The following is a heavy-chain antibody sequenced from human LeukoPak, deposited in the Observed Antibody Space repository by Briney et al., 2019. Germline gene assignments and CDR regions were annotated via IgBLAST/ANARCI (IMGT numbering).Heavy chain of an antibody. Sequence: WGSLRLSCAASGFTFSDNYMSWLRQAPGKGREGVSYISSSSSHTTFENTVEGRFNISRDNAKNSLSLQVNSLRADDTAVYYCGRVGWIVAAGTPDYWGQGTLVTVSS. V-gene: IGHV3-11*06. CDR3: GRVGWIVAAGTPDY. CDR1: GFTFSDNY. CDR2: ISSSSSHT. D-gene: IGHD6-13*01. J-gene: IGHJ4*02.